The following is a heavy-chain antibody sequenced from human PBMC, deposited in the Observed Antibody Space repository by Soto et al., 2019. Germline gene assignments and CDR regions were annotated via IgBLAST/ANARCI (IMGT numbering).Heavy chain of an antibody. Sequence: QVQLVQSGAEVKKPGASVKVSCKASGYTFTSYGISWVRQAPGQGLEWMGWISAYNGNTNYAQKLQGRVTMTTDTSTSKAYMELRSLRSDDTAVYYCARDRYYYDSSGYYYVEYFQHWGQGTLVTVSS. D-gene: IGHD3-22*01. V-gene: IGHV1-18*01. CDR3: ARDRYYYDSSGYYYVEYFQH. CDR1: GYTFTSYG. J-gene: IGHJ1*01. CDR2: ISAYNGNT.